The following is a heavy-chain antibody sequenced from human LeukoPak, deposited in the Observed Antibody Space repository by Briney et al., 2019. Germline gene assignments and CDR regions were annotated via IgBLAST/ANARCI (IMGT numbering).Heavy chain of an antibody. Sequence: GGSLRLSCAASGFTSRSYGMNWVCQAPGEGEEWVSSISSSSSYIYYAAPVKGRFTISRDNAKNSLYLQMNSLRAEDTAVYYCAREYYYDSSGYSRSGYYYYMDVWGKGTTVTVSS. D-gene: IGHD3-22*01. CDR3: AREYYYDSSGYSRSGYYYYMDV. J-gene: IGHJ6*03. CDR2: ISSSSSYI. CDR1: GFTSRSYG. V-gene: IGHV3-21*01.